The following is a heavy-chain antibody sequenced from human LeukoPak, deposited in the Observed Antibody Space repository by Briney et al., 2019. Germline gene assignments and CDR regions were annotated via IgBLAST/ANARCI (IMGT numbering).Heavy chain of an antibody. CDR1: GFSFSSYE. V-gene: IGHV3-48*03. CDR3: ARDTQWSYFDY. CDR2: ISNTATTI. J-gene: IGHJ4*02. D-gene: IGHD2-15*01. Sequence: GGSLRLSCAASGFSFSSYEMNWVRQAPGKGLEWISYISNTATTIDYADSVKGRFTISRDNAKNSLYLQMKSLRAEDTAVYYCARDTQWSYFDYWGQGPRSPSPQ.